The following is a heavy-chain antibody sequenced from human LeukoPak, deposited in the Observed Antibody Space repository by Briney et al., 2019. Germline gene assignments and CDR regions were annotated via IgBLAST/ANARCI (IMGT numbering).Heavy chain of an antibody. Sequence: ASVKVSCKASGYTFTNYGISWVRQAPGQGLERVGWISAYNGDTNYAQKIQGRVTMTTDTSTSTAYMELRSLRSDDTAVYYCARGCSSTYCQYYFDYWGQGTLVTVSS. V-gene: IGHV1-18*01. CDR2: ISAYNGDT. J-gene: IGHJ4*02. D-gene: IGHD2-2*01. CDR1: GYTFTNYG. CDR3: ARGCSSTYCQYYFDY.